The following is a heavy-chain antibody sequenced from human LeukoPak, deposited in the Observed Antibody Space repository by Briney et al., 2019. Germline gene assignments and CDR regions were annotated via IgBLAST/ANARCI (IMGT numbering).Heavy chain of an antibody. Sequence: GASVKVSCKASGYTFTGYYIHWVRQAPGQGLEWMGWINPNSGGTNYAQKFQGRVTMTRDTSISTAYMELSRLRADDTAVYYCAREGGGDTAGYYMDVWGKGTTVTVSS. J-gene: IGHJ6*03. CDR2: INPNSGGT. CDR3: AREGGGDTAGYYMDV. D-gene: IGHD2-21*01. V-gene: IGHV1-2*02. CDR1: GYTFTGYY.